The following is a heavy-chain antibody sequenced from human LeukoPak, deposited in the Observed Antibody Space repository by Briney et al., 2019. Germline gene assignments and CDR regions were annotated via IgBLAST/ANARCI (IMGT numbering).Heavy chain of an antibody. V-gene: IGHV3-30-3*01. Sequence: PGGSLRLSCAASGFTFSNFAMSWVRQAPGKGLEWVAVISYDGSNKYYADSVKGRFTTSRDNSKNTLYLQMNSLRAEDTAVYYCARDAVGYCSSTSCSWIDYWGQGTLVTVSS. CDR3: ARDAVGYCSSTSCSWIDY. D-gene: IGHD2-2*01. J-gene: IGHJ4*02. CDR2: ISYDGSNK. CDR1: GFTFSNFA.